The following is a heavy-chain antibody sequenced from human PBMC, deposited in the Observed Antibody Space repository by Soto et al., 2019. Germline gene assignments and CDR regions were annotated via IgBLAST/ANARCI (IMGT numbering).Heavy chain of an antibody. CDR3: ASAVADLYYYYGMDV. CDR1: GFTFSSYG. J-gene: IGHJ6*02. D-gene: IGHD6-19*01. V-gene: IGHV3-30*03. CDR2: ISYDGSNK. Sequence: PGGSLRLSCAASGFTFSSYGMHWVRQAPGKGLEWVAVISYDGSNKYYADSVKGRFTISRDNSKNTLYLQMNSLRAEDTAVYYCASAVADLYYYYGMDVWGQGTTVTVSS.